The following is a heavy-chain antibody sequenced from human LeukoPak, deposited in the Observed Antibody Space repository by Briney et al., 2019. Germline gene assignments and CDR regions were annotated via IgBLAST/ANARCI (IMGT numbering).Heavy chain of an antibody. J-gene: IGHJ3*02. Sequence: GGSLRLSCAASGFTFSNYGMSWVRQAPGKGLEWVSAISGSGISTYYADSVKGRFTSSRDNSKNTLYLQMNSLRAEDTAVYYCAKDRAPAAGDDAFDIWGQGTMVTVSS. CDR1: GFTFSNYG. D-gene: IGHD2-2*01. V-gene: IGHV3-23*01. CDR3: AKDRAPAAGDDAFDI. CDR2: ISGSGIST.